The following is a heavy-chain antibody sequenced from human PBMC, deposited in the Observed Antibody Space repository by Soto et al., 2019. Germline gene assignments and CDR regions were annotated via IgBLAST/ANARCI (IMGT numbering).Heavy chain of an antibody. V-gene: IGHV5-51*01. J-gene: IGHJ5*01. CDR2: IYPGDFRT. Sequence: PGESLKISCKGSGYTFSTYWIAWVRQMPGEGLEWMGIIYPGDFRTTYSPSFQGQTTMSADRSISTAYLQWSSLKASDTAMYYCAEKIGWRDNWCDSWGQGTQVTVSS. CDR3: AEKIGWRDNWCDS. D-gene: IGHD6-19*01. CDR1: GYTFSTYW.